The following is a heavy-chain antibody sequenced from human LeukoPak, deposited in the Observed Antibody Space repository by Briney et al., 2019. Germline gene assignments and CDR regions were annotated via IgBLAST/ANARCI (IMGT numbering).Heavy chain of an antibody. Sequence: ASVKVSCKASGYTFTSYWIQWVRQAPGQGLEWMGLINPNDGSTTYTHKFQGRVTTTRDTSTSTVYMDSSSLTSEDTAVYYCARAPRDSSTMLDYWGQGTLVTVSS. CDR2: INPNDGST. V-gene: IGHV1-46*01. CDR3: ARAPRDSSTMLDY. J-gene: IGHJ4*02. D-gene: IGHD6-13*01. CDR1: GYTFTSYW.